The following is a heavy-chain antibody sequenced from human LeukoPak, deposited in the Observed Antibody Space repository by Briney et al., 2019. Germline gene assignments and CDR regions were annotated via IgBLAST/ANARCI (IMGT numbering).Heavy chain of an antibody. CDR1: GFSFSSFG. Sequence: GGSLRLSCAVSGFSFSSFGMIWVRQAPGKGLEWLASISGSGGFIYYADSVKGRFTISKDNTKNSVHLQLTSLRAEDTAVYYCARDSEAYCGGDCYFYFDYWGQGTRVTVSS. CDR2: ISGSGGFI. CDR3: ARDSEAYCGGDCYFYFDY. V-gene: IGHV3-21*01. D-gene: IGHD2-21*02. J-gene: IGHJ4*02.